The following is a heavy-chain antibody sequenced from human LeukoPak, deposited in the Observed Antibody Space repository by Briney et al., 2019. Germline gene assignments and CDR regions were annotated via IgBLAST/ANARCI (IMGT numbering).Heavy chain of an antibody. Sequence: PGGSLRLSCAASGFTISSNSMVWVRQAPWKGLEWVSAITPSSNTYYADSVKGRFTISRDNAKNSLYLQMNSLRAEDTAVYYCAKIPSIFGVAQRDAFDIWGQGTMVTVSS. V-gene: IGHV3-21*01. CDR2: ITPSSNT. CDR3: AKIPSIFGVAQRDAFDI. D-gene: IGHD3-3*01. J-gene: IGHJ3*02. CDR1: GFTISSNS.